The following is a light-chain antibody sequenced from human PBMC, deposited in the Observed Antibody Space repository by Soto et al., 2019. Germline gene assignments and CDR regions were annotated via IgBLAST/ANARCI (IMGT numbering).Light chain of an antibody. Sequence: EIVLTQSPGTLSLSPGERATLSCRASQSVNSAYVAWYQQNPGQAPRVLIYGASTRATGIPHRFSGSWSGTDFSLTISRLEPEESAMDYCQLYGSSPTWSCGQGTKVEIK. CDR1: QSVNSAY. V-gene: IGKV3-20*01. J-gene: IGKJ1*01. CDR2: GAS. CDR3: QLYGSSPTWS.